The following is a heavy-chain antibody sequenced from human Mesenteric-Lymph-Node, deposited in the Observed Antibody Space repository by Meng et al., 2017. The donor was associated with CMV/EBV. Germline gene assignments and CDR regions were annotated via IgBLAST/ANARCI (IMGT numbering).Heavy chain of an antibody. Sequence: GESLKISCAASGFTFSSYWMSWVRQAPGKGLEWVANIKQDGSDKYYVDSVKGRFTISRDNAKNSLYLLMNGLRAEDTALYYCARGVTIFGVAILGRGYYGMDVWGQGTTVTVSS. CDR1: GFTFSSYW. CDR3: ARGVTIFGVAILGRGYYGMDV. CDR2: IKQDGSDK. V-gene: IGHV3-7*01. J-gene: IGHJ6*02. D-gene: IGHD3-3*01.